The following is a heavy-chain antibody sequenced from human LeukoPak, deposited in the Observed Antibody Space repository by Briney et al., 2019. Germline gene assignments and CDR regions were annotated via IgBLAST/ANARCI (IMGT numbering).Heavy chain of an antibody. V-gene: IGHV1-46*01. Sequence: ASVKVSCKASVYRFTITYMHWVRQAPGQGLEWMGLINPTGTYTKYAQKFQGRVSMTRDTSTSTDYMELRSLTSEDSAVYYCARDQSGSTTVTVTTDYWYFDVWGRGTLVTVSS. CDR2: INPTGTYT. CDR3: ARDQSGSTTVTVTTDYWYFDV. CDR1: VYRFTITY. D-gene: IGHD4-17*01. J-gene: IGHJ2*01.